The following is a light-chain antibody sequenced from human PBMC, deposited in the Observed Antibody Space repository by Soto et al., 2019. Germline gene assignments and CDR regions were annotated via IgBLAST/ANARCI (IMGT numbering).Light chain of an antibody. V-gene: IGKV3-20*01. CDR3: QQYGSSFLT. Sequence: EIVLTQSPGTLSLSPGERATLSCRASQSVSSSYLAWYQQKPGQAPRLLIDGASSRATGIPDRFSGSGSGTDFTLTISRLEPEDFAVYYGQQYGSSFLTFGGGTKVDIK. CDR1: QSVSSSY. J-gene: IGKJ4*01. CDR2: GAS.